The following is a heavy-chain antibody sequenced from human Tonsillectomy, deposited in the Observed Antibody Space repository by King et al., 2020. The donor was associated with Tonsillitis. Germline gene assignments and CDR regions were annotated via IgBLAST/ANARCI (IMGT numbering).Heavy chain of an antibody. D-gene: IGHD3-22*01. CDR2: IKRKTDGGTT. Sequence: VQLVESGGGLVKPGGSLRLSCAASGFTFSDAWMSWVRQTPGKGLEWVGRIKRKTDGGTTDYAAPAKGRFTISRDDSKNTLYLQMNSLKTQDTAVYYCTTAAYDSSAYYYYYYYGMAVWGQGTTVTVSS. V-gene: IGHV3-15*01. CDR3: TTAAYDSSAYYYYYYYGMAV. CDR1: GFTFSDAW. J-gene: IGHJ6*02.